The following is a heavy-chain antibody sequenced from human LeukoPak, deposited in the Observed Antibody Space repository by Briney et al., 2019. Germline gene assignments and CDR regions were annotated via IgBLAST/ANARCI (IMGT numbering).Heavy chain of an antibody. CDR2: IRSKANSYAT. Sequence: AGGSLRLSCAASGFTFSGSAMHWVRQASGKGLEWVGRIRSKANSYATAYAASVKGRFTISRDNSKNTLYLQMNSLRAEDTAVYYCAKDHGMDVWGQGTTVTVSS. V-gene: IGHV3-73*01. CDR1: GFTFSGSA. CDR3: AKDHGMDV. J-gene: IGHJ6*02.